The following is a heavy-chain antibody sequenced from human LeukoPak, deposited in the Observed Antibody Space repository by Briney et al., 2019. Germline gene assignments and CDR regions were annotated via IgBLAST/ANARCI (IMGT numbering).Heavy chain of an antibody. D-gene: IGHD6-6*01. CDR3: ARGIPYSSSDY. V-gene: IGHV1-8*01. CDR1: GYTFTSYD. CDR2: MNPNRGNT. J-gene: IGHJ4*02. Sequence: GSVKVSCTASGYTFTSYDINWVRQATGQGLEWVGWMNPNRGNTGYAQKLNGRVTMTRNTSISTDYMELSSLRSEDTAVYYCARGIPYSSSDYWGQGTLVTVSS.